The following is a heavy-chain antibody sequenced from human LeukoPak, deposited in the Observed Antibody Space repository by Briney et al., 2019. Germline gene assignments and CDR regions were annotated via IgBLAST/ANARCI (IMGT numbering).Heavy chain of an antibody. Sequence: SETLSLTCAVSGGSISSGGYSWGWIRQRPGQGLVWIGYIYHSGSTYYNPSLKSRVTISVDRSKNQFSLKLSSVTAADTAVYYCAREDTAMVIFDYWGQGTLVTVSS. CDR1: GGSISSGGYS. J-gene: IGHJ4*02. D-gene: IGHD5-18*01. CDR2: IYHSGST. V-gene: IGHV4-30-2*01. CDR3: AREDTAMVIFDY.